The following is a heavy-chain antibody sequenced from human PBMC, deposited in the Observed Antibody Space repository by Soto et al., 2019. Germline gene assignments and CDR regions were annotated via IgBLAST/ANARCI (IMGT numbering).Heavy chain of an antibody. CDR3: ARVERGTATTVVDAFDI. D-gene: IGHD1-1*01. J-gene: IGHJ3*02. CDR2: MSHSGGT. Sequence: QVQLQQWGAGLLKPSETLSLTCAVYGGFVSSGTYYWSWIRQPPGKGLEWIGEMSHSGGTHFNPSLKSRVTISVDTSKQQFSLKMISVTAADTALYYCARVERGTATTVVDAFDIWGPGTMVTVSS. CDR1: GGFVSSGTYY. V-gene: IGHV4-34*01.